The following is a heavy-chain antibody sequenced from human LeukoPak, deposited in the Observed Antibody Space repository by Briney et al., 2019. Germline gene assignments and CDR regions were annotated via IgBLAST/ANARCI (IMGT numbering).Heavy chain of an antibody. CDR2: IREDGGHT. D-gene: IGHD3-9*01. CDR3: ARGFRYFDPSDY. Sequence: GGSLRLSCVTSGFTFTNHWMSWVRQAPGKGLEWVANIREDGGHTNYVDSVKGRFTISRDNAKNSLYLQMNSLRAEDTAVYYCARGFRYFDPSDYWGQGTLVTVSS. V-gene: IGHV3-7*01. J-gene: IGHJ4*02. CDR1: GFTFTNHW.